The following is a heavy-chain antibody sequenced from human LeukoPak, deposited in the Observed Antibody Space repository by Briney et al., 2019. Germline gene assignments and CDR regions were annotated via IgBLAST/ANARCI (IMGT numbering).Heavy chain of an antibody. CDR3: ASTPATYYYGSGSYPRRNWFGP. J-gene: IGHJ5*02. D-gene: IGHD3-10*01. CDR2: INHSGST. V-gene: IGHV4-34*01. CDR1: GGSFSGYY. Sequence: SETLSLTCAVYGGSFSGYYWSWIRQPPGKGLEWIGEINHSGSTNYNPSLKSRVTISVDTSKNQFSLKLSSVTAADTAVYYCASTPATYYYGSGSYPRRNWFGPWGQGTLVTVYS.